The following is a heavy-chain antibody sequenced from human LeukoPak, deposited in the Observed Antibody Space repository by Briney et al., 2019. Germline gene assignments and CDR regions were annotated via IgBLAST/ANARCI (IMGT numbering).Heavy chain of an antibody. CDR1: GYTFRNYY. Sequence: ASVKVSCKAFGYTFRNYYMHWVRQAPGQGLEWMGWINPNSGGTNYAQKFQGRVTMTRDTSISTAYTELSRLRSDDTAVYYCARDTTLDTAMVIGYNWFDPWGQGTLVTVSS. J-gene: IGHJ5*02. CDR3: ARDTTLDTAMVIGYNWFDP. V-gene: IGHV1-2*02. D-gene: IGHD5-18*01. CDR2: INPNSGGT.